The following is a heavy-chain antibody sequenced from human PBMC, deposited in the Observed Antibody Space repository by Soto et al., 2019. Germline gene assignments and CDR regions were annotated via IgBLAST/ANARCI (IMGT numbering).Heavy chain of an antibody. Sequence: QVQLVQSGAEVKKPGASLKVSCKAPGSTFTSYAMHWGRQAPGKRLGGRGWINAGNGNTKYSQKFQGRVTITRDTSASTAYMELSSLRSEDTAVYYCARSIVVVTAADYWGQGTLVTVSS. CDR3: ARSIVVVTAADY. J-gene: IGHJ4*02. CDR1: GSTFTSYA. CDR2: INAGNGNT. D-gene: IGHD2-21*02. V-gene: IGHV1-3*01.